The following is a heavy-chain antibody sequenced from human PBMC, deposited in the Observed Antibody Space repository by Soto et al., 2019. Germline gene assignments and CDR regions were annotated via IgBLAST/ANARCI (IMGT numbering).Heavy chain of an antibody. D-gene: IGHD1-1*01. Sequence: PSETLSLTCSVYGGSMRDYYWSWIRQSPGKGPEWIGYIYYSGNTNYNPSLKSRVTISVDMPKSLFSLKLNSVTAADTAVYYCARQLGLWQPLDYWGRGTLVTVSS. J-gene: IGHJ4*02. CDR2: IYYSGNT. CDR3: ARQLGLWQPLDY. CDR1: GGSMRDYY. V-gene: IGHV4-59*01.